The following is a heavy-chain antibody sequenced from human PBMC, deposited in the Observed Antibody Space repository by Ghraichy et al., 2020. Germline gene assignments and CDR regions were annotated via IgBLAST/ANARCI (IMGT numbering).Heavy chain of an antibody. CDR2: MYYSGST. CDR3: GRHGWRAQWDS. Sequence: SETLSLTCSVSGGSISSSSYYWGWIRQPPGKGLEWIGSMYYSGSTYYNPSLKSRVTISVDTSKNQFSLKLSSVTAADTAVYYCGRHGWRAQWDSWGQETLVTVSS. D-gene: IGHD6-19*01. CDR1: GGSISSSSYY. V-gene: IGHV4-39*01. J-gene: IGHJ4*02.